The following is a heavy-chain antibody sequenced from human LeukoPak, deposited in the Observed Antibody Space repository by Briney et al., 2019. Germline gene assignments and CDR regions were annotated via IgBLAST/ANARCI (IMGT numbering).Heavy chain of an antibody. J-gene: IGHJ3*02. CDR1: GGSISSGSYY. Sequence: PLETLSLTCTVSGGSISSGSYYWSWIRQPAGKGLEWIGRIYTSGSTNYNPSLKSRVTISVDTSKNQFSLKLSSVTAADTAVYYCARDPLMATIENAFDIWGQGTMVTVSS. V-gene: IGHV4-61*02. CDR3: ARDPLMATIENAFDI. D-gene: IGHD5-24*01. CDR2: IYTSGST.